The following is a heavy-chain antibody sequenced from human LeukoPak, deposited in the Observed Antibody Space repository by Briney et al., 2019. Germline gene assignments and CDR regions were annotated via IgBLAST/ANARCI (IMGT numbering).Heavy chain of an antibody. J-gene: IGHJ4*02. CDR3: AKDTLQVVDVVTAFDY. CDR1: GFTFSSYG. Sequence: GGSLRLSCAASGFTFSSYGMHWVRQAPGKGLEWVAVISYDGSNKYYADSVKGRFTISRDNSKNTLYLQMNSLRAEDTAVYYCAKDTLQVVDVVTAFDYWGQGTLVTVSS. CDR2: ISYDGSNK. V-gene: IGHV3-30*18. D-gene: IGHD3-22*01.